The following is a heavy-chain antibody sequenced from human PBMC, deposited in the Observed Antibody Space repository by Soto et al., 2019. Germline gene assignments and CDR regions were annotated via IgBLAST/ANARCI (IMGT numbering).Heavy chain of an antibody. D-gene: IGHD5-18*01. CDR3: ARDFFPWIPSVAVY. Sequence: QVQLVESGGGVVQPGRSLRLSCAASGFTFSSYAMHWVRQAPGKGLEWVAVISYDGSNKYYADSVKGRFTISRDNSKNTLYLQMNSLRAEDTAVYYCARDFFPWIPSVAVYWGQGTLVTVSS. V-gene: IGHV3-30-3*01. CDR1: GFTFSSYA. CDR2: ISYDGSNK. J-gene: IGHJ4*02.